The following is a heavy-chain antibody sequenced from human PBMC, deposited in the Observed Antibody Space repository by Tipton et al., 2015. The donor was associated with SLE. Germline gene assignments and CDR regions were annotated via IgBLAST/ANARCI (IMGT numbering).Heavy chain of an antibody. CDR1: GGSISLTSFN. J-gene: IGHJ6*03. CDR3: ARSRIGLGYNYDMDV. V-gene: IGHV4-39*07. CDR2: VFHSGNT. D-gene: IGHD1-1*01. Sequence: TLSLTCTVSGGSISLTSFNWGWIRQPPGKGLEWIGCVFHSGNTYYNPSLKSRVTISVDTSKNQFSLKLNSLTAADTAVYYCARSRIGLGYNYDMDVWGKGTTVTVSS.